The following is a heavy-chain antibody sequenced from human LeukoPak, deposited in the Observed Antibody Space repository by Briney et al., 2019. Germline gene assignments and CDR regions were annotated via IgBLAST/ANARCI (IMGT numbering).Heavy chain of an antibody. CDR1: GFTFSSYA. V-gene: IGHV3-64*01. CDR2: ISSNGGST. Sequence: PGGSLRLSCAASGFTFSSYAMNWVRQAPGKGLEYVSAISSNGGSTYYANSVKGRFTISRDNSKNTLYLQVGSLRAEDMAVYYCARGRWELRGIDYWGQGTLVTVSS. D-gene: IGHD1-26*01. CDR3: ARGRWELRGIDY. J-gene: IGHJ4*02.